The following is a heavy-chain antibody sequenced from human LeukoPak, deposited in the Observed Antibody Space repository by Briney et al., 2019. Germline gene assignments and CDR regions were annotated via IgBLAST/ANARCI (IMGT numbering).Heavy chain of an antibody. Sequence: ASVKVSCKASGYTFTSYYMHWVRQAPGQGLEWMGWINPNSGGTNYAQKFQGRVTMTRDTSISTAYMELSRLRSDDTAVYYCARDTGHDSSGYYYGYPDYWGQGTLVTVSS. CDR1: GYTFTSYY. D-gene: IGHD3-22*01. CDR2: INPNSGGT. V-gene: IGHV1-2*02. CDR3: ARDTGHDSSGYYYGYPDY. J-gene: IGHJ4*02.